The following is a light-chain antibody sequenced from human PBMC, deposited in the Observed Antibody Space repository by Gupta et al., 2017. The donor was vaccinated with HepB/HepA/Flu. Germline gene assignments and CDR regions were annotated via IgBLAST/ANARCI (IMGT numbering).Light chain of an antibody. CDR3: QQTYSTPWT. V-gene: IGKV1-39*01. CDR2: VAS. J-gene: IGKJ1*01. Sequence: DIQMTQSPSSLSASIGDRVTITCRASQSISGYLNWYQQKPGKAPNLLIYVASTSQSGVPSRFSGSGSGTAFTLTVIRLQPEDFATYYCQQTYSTPWTFGQGTKVEVK. CDR1: QSISGY.